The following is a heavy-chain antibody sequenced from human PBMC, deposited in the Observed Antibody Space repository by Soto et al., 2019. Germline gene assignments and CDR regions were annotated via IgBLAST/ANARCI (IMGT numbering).Heavy chain of an antibody. Sequence: GASVKVSCKASGYTFTSYGISWVRQAPGQGLEWMGWISAYNGNTNYAQKLQGRVTMTTDTSTSTAYMELRSLRSDDTAVYYCASSNDYGDYRGAFDIWGQGTMVTVSS. D-gene: IGHD4-17*01. CDR1: GYTFTSYG. CDR3: ASSNDYGDYRGAFDI. V-gene: IGHV1-18*01. J-gene: IGHJ3*02. CDR2: ISAYNGNT.